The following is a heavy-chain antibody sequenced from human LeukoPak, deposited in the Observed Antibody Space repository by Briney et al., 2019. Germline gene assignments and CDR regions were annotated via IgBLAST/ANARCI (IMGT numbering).Heavy chain of an antibody. J-gene: IGHJ4*02. CDR2: ISSSGSTI. Sequence: PGGSLRLSCAASGFTFSSYEMNWVRQAPGKGLEWVSYISSSGSTIYYADSAKGRFTISRDNAKNSLYLQMNSLRAEDTAVYYCASLPDYGGNGLEDYWSQGTLVTVSS. CDR3: ASLPDYGGNGLEDY. V-gene: IGHV3-48*03. D-gene: IGHD4-23*01. CDR1: GFTFSSYE.